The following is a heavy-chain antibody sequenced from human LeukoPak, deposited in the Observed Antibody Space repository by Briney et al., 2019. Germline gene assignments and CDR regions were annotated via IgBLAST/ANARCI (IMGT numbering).Heavy chain of an antibody. D-gene: IGHD6-13*01. V-gene: IGHV7-4-1*02. CDR3: ARDPTGYSSSFYFGS. Sequence: ASVKVSCKASGHPFTSYAINWVRQAPGQGLEWMGWINTNTGNPTYAQGFTGRFVFSLDTSVSTAYLQISSLKAEDTAVYYCARDPTGYSSSFYFGSWGQGTLVTVSS. CDR2: INTNTGNP. CDR1: GHPFTSYA. J-gene: IGHJ4*02.